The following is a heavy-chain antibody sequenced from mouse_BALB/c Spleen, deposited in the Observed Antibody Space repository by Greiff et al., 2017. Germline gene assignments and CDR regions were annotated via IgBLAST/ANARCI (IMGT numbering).Heavy chain of an antibody. D-gene: IGHD1-1*01. V-gene: IGHV1-54*01. Sequence: QVQLQQSGAELVRPGTSVKVSCKASGYAFTNYLIEWVKQRPGQGLEWIGVINPGSGGTNYNEKFKGKATLTADKSSSTAYMQLSSLTSDDSAVYFCARKYYGSSPPYFDYWGQGTTLTVSS. CDR3: ARKYYGSSPPYFDY. CDR2: INPGSGGT. CDR1: GYAFTNYL. J-gene: IGHJ2*01.